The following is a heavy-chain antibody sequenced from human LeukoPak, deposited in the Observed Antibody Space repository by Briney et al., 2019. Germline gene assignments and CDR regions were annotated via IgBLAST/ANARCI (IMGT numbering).Heavy chain of an antibody. Sequence: GGSLRLSCAASGFTFSSYAMHWVRQAPGKGLEYVSAISSNGGSTYYANSVKGRFTISRDNSKNTLYLQMGSLRAEDMAVYYCARGPDGYNYWGPAWWGQGTLVTVSS. CDR2: ISSNGGST. CDR1: GFTFSSYA. V-gene: IGHV3-64*01. CDR3: ARGPDGYNYWGPAW. D-gene: IGHD5-24*01. J-gene: IGHJ4*02.